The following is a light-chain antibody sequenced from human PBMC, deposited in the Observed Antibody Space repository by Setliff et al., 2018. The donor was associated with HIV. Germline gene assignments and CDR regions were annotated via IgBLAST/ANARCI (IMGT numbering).Light chain of an antibody. CDR1: SSDVGSHNL. CDR3: CSYAGNSSLV. Sequence: QSVLTQPASVSGSPGQSVTISCSGTSSDVGSHNLVSWYQQHPDKAPKVMIYEVTKRPSGISNRFSGSKSGNTASLTISGLQAEDEADYYCCSYAGNSSLVFGTGTKVTVL. CDR2: EVT. V-gene: IGLV2-23*02. J-gene: IGLJ1*01.